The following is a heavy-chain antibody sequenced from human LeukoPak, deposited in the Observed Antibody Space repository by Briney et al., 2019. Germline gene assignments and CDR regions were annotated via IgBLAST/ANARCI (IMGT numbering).Heavy chain of an antibody. CDR3: ARDIAVDGDYVIPPFDY. CDR1: GYTFTSYG. V-gene: IGHV1-18*01. Sequence: GASVKVSCKASGYTFTSYGISWVRQAPGQGLEWMGWISAYNGNTNYAQKLQGRVTMTTDTSTSTAYMELRSLRSDDTAVYYCARDIAVDGDYVIPPFDYWVQGTLVTVSS. D-gene: IGHD4-17*01. J-gene: IGHJ4*02. CDR2: ISAYNGNT.